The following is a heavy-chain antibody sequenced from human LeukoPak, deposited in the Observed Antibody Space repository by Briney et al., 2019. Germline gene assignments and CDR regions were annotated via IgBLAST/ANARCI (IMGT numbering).Heavy chain of an antibody. V-gene: IGHV1-8*01. CDR2: MNPNSGKT. J-gene: IGHJ4*02. CDR1: GYTFTRND. D-gene: IGHD5-24*01. Sequence: GASVKVSCKVSGYTFTRNDINWVRQAPGQGLEWMGWMNPNSGKTVYAQKFQGRVTMARNTSISTAYMELSSLRSDDTAVYYCARGRLATIGEFWVYWGQGTLVTVSS. CDR3: ARGRLATIGEFWVY.